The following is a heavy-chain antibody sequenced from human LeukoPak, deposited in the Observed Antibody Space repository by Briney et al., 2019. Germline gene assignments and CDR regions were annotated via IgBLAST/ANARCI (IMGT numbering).Heavy chain of an antibody. D-gene: IGHD4-17*01. J-gene: IGHJ5*02. CDR1: GGSFSGYY. CDR3: ARHVIAGDYGDEDWFDP. CDR2: INHSGST. V-gene: IGHV4-34*01. Sequence: KASETLSLTCAVYGGSFSGYYWSWIRQPPGKGLEWNGEINHSGSTNYNPSLKSRVTISVDTSKNQFSLKLSSVTAADTAVYYCARHVIAGDYGDEDWFDPWGQGTLVTVSS.